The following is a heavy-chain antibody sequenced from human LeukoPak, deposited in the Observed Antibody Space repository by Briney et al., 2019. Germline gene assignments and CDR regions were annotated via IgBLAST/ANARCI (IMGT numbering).Heavy chain of an antibody. CDR2: ISAYNGNT. V-gene: IGHV1-18*01. Sequence: ASVKVSCKASGYTFTSYGISWVRQAPGQGLEWMGWISAYNGNTNYAQKLQGRVTMTTDTSTSTAYMELRSLRSDDTAVYYCARVRMEWRSALPPYFDYWGQGTLVTVSS. CDR1: GYTFTSYG. CDR3: ARVRMEWRSALPPYFDY. J-gene: IGHJ4*02. D-gene: IGHD3-3*01.